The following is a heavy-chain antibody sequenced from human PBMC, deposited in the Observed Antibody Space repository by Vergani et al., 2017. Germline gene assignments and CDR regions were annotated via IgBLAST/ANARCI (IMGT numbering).Heavy chain of an antibody. J-gene: IGHJ3*02. CDR2: IKQDGSEK. V-gene: IGHV3-7*01. CDR3: ASEGAVAGGAAFDI. D-gene: IGHD6-19*01. Sequence: EVQLVESGGGLVQPGGSLRLSCAASGFTFSSYWMSWVRQAPGKGLEWVANIKQDGSEKYYVDSVKGRFTISRDNAKNSLYLQMNSLRAEDTAVYYCASEGAVAGGAAFDIWGQGTMVTVSS. CDR1: GFTFSSYW.